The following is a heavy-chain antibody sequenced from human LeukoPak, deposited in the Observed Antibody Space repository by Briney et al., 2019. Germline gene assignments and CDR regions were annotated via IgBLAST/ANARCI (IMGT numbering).Heavy chain of an antibody. CDR2: INPNSGGT. V-gene: IGHV1-2*02. Sequence: ASVKVSCKASGYTFTGYHIHWVRQAPGQGLEWMGWINPNSGGTNYAQKFQGRVTMTRDTSISTAYMELSRLRSDDTAVFYCARTASYCSGGTCYLAYWGQGTLVTVSS. D-gene: IGHD2-15*01. CDR3: ARTASYCSGGTCYLAY. J-gene: IGHJ4*02. CDR1: GYTFTGYH.